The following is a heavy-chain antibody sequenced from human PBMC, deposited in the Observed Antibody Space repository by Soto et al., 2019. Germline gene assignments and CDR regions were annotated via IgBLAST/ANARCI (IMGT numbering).Heavy chain of an antibody. CDR1: GYSFTSYC. V-gene: IGHV5-51*01. CDR3: ARYRRIAARLERIQDNDGENWFLP. D-gene: IGHD6-6*01. Sequence: PGESLKISCKGSGYSFTSYCIGWVRQMPGKGLEWMGIIYPGDSDTRYSPSFQGQVTISADKSISTAYLQWSSLKASDTAMYYCARYRRIAARLERIQDNDGENWFLPWGPARLVTISS. CDR2: IYPGDSDT. J-gene: IGHJ5*02.